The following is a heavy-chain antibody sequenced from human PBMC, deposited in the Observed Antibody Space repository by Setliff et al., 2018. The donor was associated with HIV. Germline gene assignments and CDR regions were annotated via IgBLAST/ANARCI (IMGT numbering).Heavy chain of an antibody. CDR1: GYTFTSYG. D-gene: IGHD1-1*01. Sequence: GASVKVSCKPSGYTFTSYGINWVRQAPGQGLEWMGWISGYNGKTNYAQKFQGRVTMTTDTSTSTAYMELRSLRSDDTAVYYCVRDRELRTTRSLDFWGPGTLVTVSS. CDR3: VRDRELRTTRSLDF. V-gene: IGHV1-18*01. J-gene: IGHJ4*02. CDR2: ISGYNGKT.